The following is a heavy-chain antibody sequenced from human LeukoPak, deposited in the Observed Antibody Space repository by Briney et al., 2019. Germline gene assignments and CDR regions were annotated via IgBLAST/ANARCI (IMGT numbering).Heavy chain of an antibody. Sequence: PSETLSLTCAVYGGSFSGCYWSWIRQPPGKGLEWIGEINHSGSTNYNPSLKSRVTISVDTSKNQFSLKLSSVTAADTAVYYCVNYYDSSDYQQPNHFDYWGQGTLVTVSS. CDR3: VNYYDSSDYQQPNHFDY. J-gene: IGHJ4*02. D-gene: IGHD3-22*01. CDR1: GGSFSGCY. CDR2: INHSGST. V-gene: IGHV4-34*01.